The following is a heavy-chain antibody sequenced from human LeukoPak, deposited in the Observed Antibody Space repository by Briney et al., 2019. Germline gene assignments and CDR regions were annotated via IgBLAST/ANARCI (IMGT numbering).Heavy chain of an antibody. Sequence: SETLSLTCTVSGGSISSYYWSWIRQPPGKGLEWIGYIYYSGSTNYNPSLKSRVSISVDTSKNQFSLKLSSVTAADTAVYYCARASSSSNLSYYYYYMDVWGKGTTVTVSS. CDR3: ARASSSSNLSYYYYYMDV. D-gene: IGHD6-6*01. J-gene: IGHJ6*03. V-gene: IGHV4-59*01. CDR2: IYYSGST. CDR1: GGSISSYY.